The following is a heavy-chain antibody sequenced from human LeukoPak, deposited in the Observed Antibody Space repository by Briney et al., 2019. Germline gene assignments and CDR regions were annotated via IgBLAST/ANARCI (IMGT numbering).Heavy chain of an antibody. CDR3: ARRIAAAAAPYYFDY. V-gene: IGHV3-74*01. D-gene: IGHD6-13*01. CDR1: GFTFSSYW. Sequence: HPGGSLRLSCAASGFTFSSYWMHWVRQAPGKGLLWVSRINSDGSSTSYADSVKGRFTISRDNAKNTLYLQMNSLRAGDTAVYYCARRIAAAAAPYYFDYWGQGTLVTVSS. J-gene: IGHJ4*02. CDR2: INSDGSST.